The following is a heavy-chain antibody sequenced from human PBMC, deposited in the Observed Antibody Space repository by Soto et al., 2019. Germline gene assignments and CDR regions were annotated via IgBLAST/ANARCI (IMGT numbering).Heavy chain of an antibody. J-gene: IGHJ4*02. CDR1: GGSISSGGYY. Sequence: QVQLQESGPGLVKPSQTLSLTCTVSGGSISSGGYYWSWIRQHPGKGLEWIGYIYYSGSTYYNPSLKSRVTISVDTSQNQFSLTLSSVTAADTAVYFCARTSDGDYLDYWGQGTLVTVSS. CDR3: ARTSDGDYLDY. D-gene: IGHD4-17*01. V-gene: IGHV4-31*03. CDR2: IYYSGST.